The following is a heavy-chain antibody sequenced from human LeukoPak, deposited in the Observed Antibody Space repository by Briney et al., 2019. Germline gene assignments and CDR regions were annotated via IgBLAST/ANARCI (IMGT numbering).Heavy chain of an antibody. V-gene: IGHV4-59*01. CDR1: GGSISSYY. Sequence: SETLSLTCTVSGGSISSYYWSWIRQPPGKGLEWIGYIYYSGSTNYNPSLKSRVTISVDTSKNQFSLKLSSVTAADTAVYYCARAPNGDYFNWFDPWDQGTLVTVSS. D-gene: IGHD4-17*01. CDR3: ARAPNGDYFNWFDP. CDR2: IYYSGST. J-gene: IGHJ5*02.